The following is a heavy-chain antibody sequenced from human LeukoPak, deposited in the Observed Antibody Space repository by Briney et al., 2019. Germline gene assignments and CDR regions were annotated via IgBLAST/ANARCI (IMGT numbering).Heavy chain of an antibody. J-gene: IGHJ6*02. D-gene: IGHD4-11*01. Sequence: ASVTVSCTVSGYTLTELSMHWVRQAPGKGLEWMGGFDPEGGETIYAQKFQGRVTMTEDTSTDTAYMELSSLRSEDTAVYYCASRVLDYSNYHYYYGMDVWGQGTTVTVSS. CDR3: ASRVLDYSNYHYYYGMDV. CDR2: FDPEGGET. V-gene: IGHV1-24*01. CDR1: GYTLTELS.